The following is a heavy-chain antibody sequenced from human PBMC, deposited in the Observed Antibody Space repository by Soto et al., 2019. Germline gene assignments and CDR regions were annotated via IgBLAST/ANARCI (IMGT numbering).Heavy chain of an antibody. CDR1: GFTFSSYG. CDR3: ARDRARGYSGRGGDY. CDR2: VWYDGGDK. V-gene: IGHV3-33*01. Sequence: QGQLVESGGGVVQPGGSLRLSCAASGFTFSSYGMHWVRQAPGKGLEWVASVWYDGGDKYYGNSVKGRFTISRDNSKNTLYVQMNSLRAEDTAVYYCARDRARGYSGRGGDYWGQGTLVTVSS. D-gene: IGHD5-12*01. J-gene: IGHJ4*02.